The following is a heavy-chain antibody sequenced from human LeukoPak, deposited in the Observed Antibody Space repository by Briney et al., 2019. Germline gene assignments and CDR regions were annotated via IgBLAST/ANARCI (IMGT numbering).Heavy chain of an antibody. V-gene: IGHV3-30*02. CDR2: IRYDGSNK. CDR1: GFTFSSYG. CDR3: AKDLLAMIVVVIPYYFDY. D-gene: IGHD3-22*01. Sequence: PGGSLRLSCAASGFTFSSYGMHWVRQAPGKGPEWVAFIRYDGSNKYYADSVKGRFTISRDNSKNTLYLQMNSLRAEDTAVYYCAKDLLAMIVVVIPYYFDYWGQGTLVTVSS. J-gene: IGHJ4*02.